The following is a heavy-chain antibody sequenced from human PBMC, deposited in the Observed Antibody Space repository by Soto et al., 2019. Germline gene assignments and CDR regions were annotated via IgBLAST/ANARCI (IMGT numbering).Heavy chain of an antibody. V-gene: IGHV3-23*01. D-gene: IGHD1-26*01. J-gene: IGHJ4*02. CDR1: GFTFSSYA. CDR3: AKDSWSSGSGSYRFDY. CDR2: ISGSGGST. Sequence: PGGSLRLSCAASGFTFSSYAMSWVRQAPGKGLEWVSAISGSGGSTYYADSVKGRFTISRDNSKNTLYLQMNSLRAEDTAVYYCAKDSWSSGSGSYRFDYWGQGTLVNVSS.